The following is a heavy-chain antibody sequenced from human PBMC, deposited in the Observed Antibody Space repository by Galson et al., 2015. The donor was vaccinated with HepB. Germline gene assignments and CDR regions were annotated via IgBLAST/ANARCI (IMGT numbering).Heavy chain of an antibody. CDR3: AADLIGGYCSSTSCEGAFDI. CDR1: GFTFTSSA. D-gene: IGHD2-2*01. CDR2: IVVGSGNT. J-gene: IGHJ3*02. V-gene: IGHV1-58*02. Sequence: SVKVSCKASGFTFTSSAMQWVRQARGQRLEWIGWIVVGSGNTNYAQKFQERVTITRDMSTSTAYMELSSLRSEDTAVYYCAADLIGGYCSSTSCEGAFDIWGQGTMVTVSS.